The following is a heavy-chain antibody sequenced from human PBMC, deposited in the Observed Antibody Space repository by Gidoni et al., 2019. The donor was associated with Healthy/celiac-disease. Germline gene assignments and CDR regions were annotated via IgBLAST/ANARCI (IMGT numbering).Heavy chain of an antibody. CDR1: GGSFSGYY. CDR2: INHSGST. Sequence: QVQLQQWGAGLLKPSETLSLTCAVYGGSFSGYYWSWIRQPPGKGLELIGEINHSGSTNYNPSLKSRVTISVDTSKNQFSLKLSSVTAADTAVYYCARGRSNGAYYFDYWGQGTLVTVSS. CDR3: ARGRSNGAYYFDY. J-gene: IGHJ4*02. V-gene: IGHV4-34*01. D-gene: IGHD2-8*01.